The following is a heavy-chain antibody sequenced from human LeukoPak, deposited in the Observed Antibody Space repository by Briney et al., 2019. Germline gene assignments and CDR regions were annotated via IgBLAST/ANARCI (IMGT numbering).Heavy chain of an antibody. CDR1: GFTFTNYF. CDR3: ATYRYCTNGVCYRFDY. Sequence: TGGSLRLSCAASGFTFTNYFMTWVRQAPGRGLEWVANRNEDGSEKNYVGSVKGRFTISRDNAKNSLYLQMNSLRAEDTAVYYCATYRYCTNGVCYRFDYWGQGTLVTVSS. V-gene: IGHV3-7*01. J-gene: IGHJ4*02. CDR2: RNEDGSEK. D-gene: IGHD2-8*01.